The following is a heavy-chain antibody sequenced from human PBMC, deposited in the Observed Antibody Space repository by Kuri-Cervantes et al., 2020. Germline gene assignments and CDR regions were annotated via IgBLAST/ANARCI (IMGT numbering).Heavy chain of an antibody. J-gene: IGHJ6*03. Sequence: GSLRLSCAVYGGSFSSHHWNWIRQPPGKGLEWIGEINHSGSTNYNPSLKSRVTISVDTSKNQFSLKLSSVTAADTAVYYCARESQVVDMVQGPLYYYMDVWGKGTTVTVSS. CDR3: ARESQVVDMVQGPLYYYMDV. V-gene: IGHV4-34*01. CDR2: INHSGST. CDR1: GGSFSSHH. D-gene: IGHD3-10*01.